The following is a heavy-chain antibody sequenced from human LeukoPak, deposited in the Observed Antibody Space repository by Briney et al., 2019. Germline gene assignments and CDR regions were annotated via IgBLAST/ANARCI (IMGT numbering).Heavy chain of an antibody. D-gene: IGHD5-18*01. J-gene: IGHJ4*02. Sequence: PRGSLRLSCAASGFTFDDYGMSWVRQAPGKGLEWVSGINWNGGSTGYADSVKGRFTISRDNAKNSLYLQMNSLRAEDTALYYCARAGVGADTAMELGYWGQGTLVTVSS. V-gene: IGHV3-20*04. CDR3: ARAGVGADTAMELGY. CDR2: INWNGGST. CDR1: GFTFDDYG.